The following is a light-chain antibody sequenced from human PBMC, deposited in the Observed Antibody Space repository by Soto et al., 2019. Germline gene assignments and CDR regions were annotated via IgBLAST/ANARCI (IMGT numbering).Light chain of an antibody. V-gene: IGKV1-5*01. CDR2: DAS. CDR1: QSIGTW. CDR3: QQYYDLPIT. J-gene: IGKJ5*01. Sequence: DIQMTQSPSTLPASVGDRVTITCRASQSIGTWLAWYQQKPGKAPKLLIYDASTLESGVPSRFSGSGSGTEFTLTISSLQPDDFATYYCQQYYDLPITFGQGTRLEIK.